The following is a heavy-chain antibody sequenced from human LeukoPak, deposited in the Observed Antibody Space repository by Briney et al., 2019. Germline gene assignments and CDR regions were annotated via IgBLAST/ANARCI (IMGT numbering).Heavy chain of an antibody. CDR3: ARDPSSSSLDFDY. J-gene: IGHJ4*02. V-gene: IGHV3-33*08. D-gene: IGHD6-6*01. CDR2: IWYGGSNK. Sequence: GGSLRLSCAASGFTFSSYGMHWVRQAPGKGLEWVAVIWYGGSNKYYADSVKGRFTISRDNAKNSLYLQMNSLRAEDTAVYYCARDPSSSSLDFDYWGQGTLVTVSS. CDR1: GFTFSSYG.